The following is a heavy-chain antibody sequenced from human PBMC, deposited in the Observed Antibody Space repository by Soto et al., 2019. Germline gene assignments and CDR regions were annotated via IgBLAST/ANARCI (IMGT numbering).Heavy chain of an antibody. J-gene: IGHJ5*02. V-gene: IGHV3-30*18. CDR1: GFTFSSYG. CDR2: ISYDGSNK. CDR3: AKAGYCGGDCYSRWFDP. Sequence: PGGSLRLSCAASGFTFSSYGMHWVRQAPGKGLEWVAVISYDGSNKYYADSVKGRFTISRDNSKNTLYPQMNSLRAEDTAVYYCAKAGYCGGDCYSRWFDPWGQGTLVTVSS. D-gene: IGHD2-21*02.